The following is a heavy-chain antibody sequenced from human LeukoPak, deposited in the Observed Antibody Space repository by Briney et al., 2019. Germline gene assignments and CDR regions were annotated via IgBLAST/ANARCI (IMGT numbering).Heavy chain of an antibody. V-gene: IGHV3-7*01. CDR1: GFTFSSYW. CDR2: IKEDGSEK. Sequence: PGGSLRLSCAASGFTFSSYWISWVRQAPGKRLEWVANIKEDGSEKYYVDSVKGRFTISRDNAKNSLYLQMNSLRAEDTAVYYCARSERPLAVAAPFDYWGQGTLVTVSS. D-gene: IGHD6-19*01. J-gene: IGHJ4*02. CDR3: ARSERPLAVAAPFDY.